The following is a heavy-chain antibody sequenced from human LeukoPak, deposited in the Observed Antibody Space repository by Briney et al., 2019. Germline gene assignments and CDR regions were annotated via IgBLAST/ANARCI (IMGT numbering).Heavy chain of an antibody. D-gene: IGHD3-22*01. V-gene: IGHV4-38-2*02. CDR1: GYSISSGYY. CDR2: IYHSGST. J-gene: IGHJ1*01. CDR3: ARVYDSSGYYSFRY. Sequence: SETLSLTCTVSGYSISSGYYWGWIRQPPGKGLEWIGNIYHSGSTYYNPSLKSRVTISVDTSKNQFSLNLRSVTAADTAIYYCARVYDSSGYYSFRYWGQGILVTVSS.